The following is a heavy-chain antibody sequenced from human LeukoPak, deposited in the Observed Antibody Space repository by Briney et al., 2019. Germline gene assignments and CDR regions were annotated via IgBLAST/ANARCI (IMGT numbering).Heavy chain of an antibody. CDR3: ARGGGSSGYYADY. V-gene: IGHV4-34*01. CDR1: GGSFSGYY. Sequence: SETLSLTCAVYGGSFSGYYWSWIRQPPGKGLEWIGEINHSGSTNYNPSLKSRVTISVDTSKNQFSPKLSSVTAADTAVYYCARGGGSSGYYADYWGQGTLVTVSS. J-gene: IGHJ4*02. CDR2: INHSGST. D-gene: IGHD3-22*01.